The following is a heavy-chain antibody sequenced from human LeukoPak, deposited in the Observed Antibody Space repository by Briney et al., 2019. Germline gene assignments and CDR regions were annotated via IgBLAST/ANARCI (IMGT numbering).Heavy chain of an antibody. CDR3: ARVAPPIYNYGGNWKYYFDY. D-gene: IGHD4-23*01. CDR1: GFTVSSNY. Sequence: KSGGSLRLSCAATGFTVSSNYMSWVRQAPGKGLEWIGEINHSGSANYNPSLKSRVTISVDTSKNQFSLKLSSVTAADTAVYYCARVAPPIYNYGGNWKYYFDYWGQGTLVTVSS. CDR2: INHSGSA. V-gene: IGHV4-34*01. J-gene: IGHJ4*02.